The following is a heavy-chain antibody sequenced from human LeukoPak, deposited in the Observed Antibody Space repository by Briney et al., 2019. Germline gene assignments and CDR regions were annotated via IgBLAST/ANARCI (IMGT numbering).Heavy chain of an antibody. CDR1: GGSISSSSYY. Sequence: SETLSLTCTVSGGSISSSSYYWGWIRQPPGKGLEWIGNIYYSGSTYYNPSLKSRVTISVDTSKNQFSLKLRSVTAADTAVYYCARRFGRKFGERFYYYHYMDVWGKGTTVTISS. CDR3: ARRFGRKFGERFYYYHYMDV. CDR2: IYYSGST. J-gene: IGHJ6*03. V-gene: IGHV4-39*07. D-gene: IGHD3-10*01.